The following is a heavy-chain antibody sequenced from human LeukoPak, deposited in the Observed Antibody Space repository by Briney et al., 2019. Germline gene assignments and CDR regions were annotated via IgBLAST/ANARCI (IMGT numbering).Heavy chain of an antibody. CDR3: ARRTTYFGWRPSESPSCFDY. Sequence: SSETLSLTCAVYCGTFSGYYRSWIRQPPGKGLEWIGQINHSGSTYYYPSLKSRVTISVGTSTNKISLKMTSRPAADTAVYYYARRTTYFGWRPSESPSCFDYWGQGTLVTVSS. D-gene: IGHD3-9*01. CDR1: CGTFSGYY. CDR2: INHSGST. V-gene: IGHV4-34*01. J-gene: IGHJ4*02.